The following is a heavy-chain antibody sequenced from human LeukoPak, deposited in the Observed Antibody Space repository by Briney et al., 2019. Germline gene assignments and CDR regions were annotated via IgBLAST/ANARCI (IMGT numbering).Heavy chain of an antibody. CDR1: GYTFTSYG. J-gene: IGHJ5*02. CDR2: ISAYNGNT. Sequence: ASVKVSCKASGYTFTSYGISWVRQAPGQGLEWMGWISAYNGNTNYAQELQGRVTMTTDTSTSTAYMELRSLRSDDTAVYYCARRMTYYDSSGYYYDWFDPWGQGTLVTVSS. CDR3: ARRMTYYDSSGYYYDWFDP. D-gene: IGHD3-22*01. V-gene: IGHV1-18*01.